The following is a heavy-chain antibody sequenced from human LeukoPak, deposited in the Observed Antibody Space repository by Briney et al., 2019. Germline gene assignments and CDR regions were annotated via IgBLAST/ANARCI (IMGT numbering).Heavy chain of an antibody. J-gene: IGHJ4*02. V-gene: IGHV3-11*06. CDR1: GFILSDYY. D-gene: IGHD3-10*01. CDR3: ARDRGDSGSSDY. Sequence: GGSLRLSCAASGFILSDYYMSWVRQAPGKGLEWVSYISSSSSYTMNADSVKGRFTVFRDNAKNLVFLQMNRLRAEDTAVYYCARDRGDSGSSDYWGQGTLVTVSS. CDR2: ISSSSSYT.